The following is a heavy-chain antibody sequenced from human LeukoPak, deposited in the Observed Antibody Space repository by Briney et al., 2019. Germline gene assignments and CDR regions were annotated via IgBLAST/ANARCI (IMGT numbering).Heavy chain of an antibody. CDR1: VLIFSSFA. D-gene: IGHD1-14*01. CDR3: ANYRS. Sequence: GGSLRLSCAASVLIFSSFAMSWVRQAPGKGLEWVSGISGSGSSTHYADSVKGRFTISRDNSKSTLYLQMSSLRDEDTAVYYCANYRSWGQGTLVTVSS. V-gene: IGHV3-23*01. J-gene: IGHJ4*02. CDR2: ISGSGSST.